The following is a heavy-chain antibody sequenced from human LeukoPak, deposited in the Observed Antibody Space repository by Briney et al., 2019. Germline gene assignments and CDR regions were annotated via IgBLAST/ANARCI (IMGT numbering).Heavy chain of an antibody. J-gene: IGHJ2*01. CDR1: GGSFSGYY. CDR3: ARGPTAVAGWKYFDL. D-gene: IGHD6-19*01. CDR2: INHSGST. V-gene: IGHV4-34*01. Sequence: SETLSLTCAVYGGSFSGYYWSWIRQPLGKGLEWIGEINHSGSTNYNPSLKSRVTISVDTSMNQFSLKLSSVTAAGTAVYYCARGPTAVAGWKYFDLWGRGTLVTVSS.